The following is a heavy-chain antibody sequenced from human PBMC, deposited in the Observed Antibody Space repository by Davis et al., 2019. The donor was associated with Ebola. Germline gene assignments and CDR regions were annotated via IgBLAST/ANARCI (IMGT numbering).Heavy chain of an antibody. CDR1: GGSISSSSYY. V-gene: IGHV4-39*01. J-gene: IGHJ6*02. CDR3: AASYGMDV. CDR2: IYYSGST. Sequence: MPSETLSLTCTVPGGSISSSSYYWGWIRQPPGKGLEWIGSIYYSGSTYYNPSLKSRVTISVDTSKNQFSLKLSSVTAADTAVYYCAASYGMDVWGQGTTVTVSS.